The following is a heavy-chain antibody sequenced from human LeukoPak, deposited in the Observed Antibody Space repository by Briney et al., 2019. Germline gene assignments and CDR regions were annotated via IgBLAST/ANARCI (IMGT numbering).Heavy chain of an antibody. V-gene: IGHV1-69*13. Sequence: SVKVSCKASGGTFSSYAISWVRQAPGQGLEWMGGIIPIFGTANYAQKFQGRVTITADESTSTAYMELSSLRSEDTAVYYCASPYPRITMIVPDAFDIWGQGTMVTVSS. J-gene: IGHJ3*02. CDR3: ASPYPRITMIVPDAFDI. D-gene: IGHD3-22*01. CDR2: IIPIFGTA. CDR1: GGTFSSYA.